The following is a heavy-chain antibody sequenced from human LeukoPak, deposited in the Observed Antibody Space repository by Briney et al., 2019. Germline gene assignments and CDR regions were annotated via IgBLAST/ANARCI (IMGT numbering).Heavy chain of an antibody. J-gene: IGHJ4*02. CDR1: GGSISSSSYY. CDR2: INHSGST. CDR3: ARMELGYSSSQWPYYFDY. D-gene: IGHD6-6*01. V-gene: IGHV4-39*07. Sequence: PSETLSLTCTVSGGSISSSSYYWSWIRQPPGKGLEWIGEINHSGSTNYNPSLKSRVTISVDTSKNQFSLKLSSVTAADTAVYYCARMELGYSSSQWPYYFDYWGQGTLVTVSS.